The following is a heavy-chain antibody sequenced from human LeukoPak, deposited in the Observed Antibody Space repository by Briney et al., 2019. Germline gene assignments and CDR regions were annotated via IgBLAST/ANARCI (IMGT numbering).Heavy chain of an antibody. Sequence: LPGGSLRLSCAASGFTFSSYAMSWVRQAPGKGLEWVSGISGSGGSTYYADSVKGRFTISRDNSKNTLYLQMNSLRAEDTAVYYCAKRSYDYSSPYYYYMDVWGKGTTVTVSS. J-gene: IGHJ6*03. D-gene: IGHD6-13*01. V-gene: IGHV3-23*01. CDR2: ISGSGGST. CDR1: GFTFSSYA. CDR3: AKRSYDYSSPYYYYMDV.